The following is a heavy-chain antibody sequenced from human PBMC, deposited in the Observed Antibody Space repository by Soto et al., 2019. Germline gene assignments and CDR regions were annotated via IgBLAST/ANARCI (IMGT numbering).Heavy chain of an antibody. D-gene: IGHD3-16*02. CDR1: GYTFTSYY. V-gene: IGHV1-46*01. CDR3: ASLDCRGGSCYSSRDYVGGSYRKTDAFNI. CDR2: INPSGGST. J-gene: IGHJ3*02. Sequence: ASVKVSCKASGYTFTSYYMHWVRQAPGQGLEWMGIINPSGGSTSYAQKFQGRVTMTRDTSTSTVYMELSSLRSEDTAVYYCASLDCRGGSCYSSRDYVGGSYRKTDAFNIGGQGKMVTVPS.